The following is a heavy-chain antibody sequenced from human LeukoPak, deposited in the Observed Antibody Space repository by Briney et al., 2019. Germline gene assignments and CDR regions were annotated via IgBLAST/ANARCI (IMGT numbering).Heavy chain of an antibody. CDR2: INPNSGDT. D-gene: IGHD1-1*01. CDR1: GYTFTGYY. J-gene: IGHJ3*02. Sequence: ASVKVSCKASGYTFTGYYMHWVRQAPGQGLEWMGWINPNSGDTNYAQKFQGRVTMTRDMSISTAYTEQSRLRSDDTAMYYCARGKNWLDAFDIWGQGTVVTVSS. V-gene: IGHV1-2*02. CDR3: ARGKNWLDAFDI.